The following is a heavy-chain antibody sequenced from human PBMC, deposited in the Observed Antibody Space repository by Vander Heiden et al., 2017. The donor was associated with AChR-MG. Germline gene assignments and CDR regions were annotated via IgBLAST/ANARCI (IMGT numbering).Heavy chain of an antibody. Sequence: EVQLVESGGGLVQPGGSLRLHCAASGFTFSSYWMSWVRQAPGKGLEWVANIKQDGSEKYYVDSVKGRFTISRDNAKNSLYLQMNSLRAEDTAVYYCARLGWQLVLGDWGQGTLVTVSS. CDR3: ARLGWQLVLGD. V-gene: IGHV3-7*01. CDR2: IKQDGSEK. D-gene: IGHD2-15*01. CDR1: GFTFSSYW. J-gene: IGHJ4*02.